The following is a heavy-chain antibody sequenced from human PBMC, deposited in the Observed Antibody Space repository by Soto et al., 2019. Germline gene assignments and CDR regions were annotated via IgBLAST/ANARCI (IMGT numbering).Heavy chain of an antibody. J-gene: IGHJ4*02. CDR2: IIPIFGTA. V-gene: IGHV1-69*13. Sequence: ASVKVSCKASGGTFSSYAISWVRQAPGQGLEWMGGIIPIFGTANYAQKFQGRVTITADESTSTAYMELSSLRSEDTAAYYCARGILRYFDWSIGNFDYWGQGTLVTVSS. D-gene: IGHD3-9*01. CDR1: GGTFSSYA. CDR3: ARGILRYFDWSIGNFDY.